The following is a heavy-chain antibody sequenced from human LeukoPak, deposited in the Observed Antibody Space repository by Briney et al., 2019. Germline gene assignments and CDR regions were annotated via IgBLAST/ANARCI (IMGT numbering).Heavy chain of an antibody. CDR3: ARRRVGYCTSTSCYYFSWFDP. V-gene: IGHV4-39*01. Sequence: SETLSLTCTVSGGSITSSSYYWGWIRQPPGKGLEWIGSIQYSGDTYYNPSLKGRVTISVDTSKNQFSLNLRSVPAADAALYYCARRRVGYCTSTSCYYFSWFDPWGQGTLVTVSS. CDR1: GGSITSSSYY. CDR2: IQYSGDT. D-gene: IGHD2-2*03. J-gene: IGHJ5*02.